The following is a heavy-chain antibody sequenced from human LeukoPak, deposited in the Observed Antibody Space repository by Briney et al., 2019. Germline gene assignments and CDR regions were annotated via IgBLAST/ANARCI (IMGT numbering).Heavy chain of an antibody. CDR2: ISGSGDNT. CDR3: ARDRTYCSSTSCYNWFDP. D-gene: IGHD2-2*01. V-gene: IGHV3-23*01. Sequence: GGTLRLSCAASGFTFSSHGMSWVRQAPGKGLEWVSTISGSGDNTYYADSVKGRFTISRDNSKNTLYLQMNSLRAEDTAVYYCARDRTYCSSTSCYNWFDPWGQGTLVTVSS. J-gene: IGHJ5*02. CDR1: GFTFSSHG.